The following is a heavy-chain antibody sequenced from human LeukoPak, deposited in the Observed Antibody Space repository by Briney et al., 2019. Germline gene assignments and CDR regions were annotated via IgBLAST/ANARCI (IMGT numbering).Heavy chain of an antibody. CDR2: IYYSGST. CDR3: ASSAGRTYYYDSSGYYPS. V-gene: IGHV4-59*01. CDR1: GGSISSYY. D-gene: IGHD3-22*01. J-gene: IGHJ4*02. Sequence: SETLSLTCTVSGGSISSYYWSWIRQPPGKGLEWIGYIYYSGSTNYNPSLKSRVTISVDTSKNQFSLKLSSVTAADTAVYYCASSAGRTYYYDSSGYYPSWGQGTLVTVSS.